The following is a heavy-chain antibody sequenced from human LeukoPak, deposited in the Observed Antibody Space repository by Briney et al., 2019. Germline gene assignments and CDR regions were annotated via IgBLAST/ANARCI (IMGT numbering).Heavy chain of an antibody. CDR2: ISGSGGST. J-gene: IGHJ4*02. Sequence: PGGSLRLSCAASGFTFSSYAMSWVRQAPGKGLEWVSAISGSGGSTYFADSVKGRFTISRDNSKSTLYLQMNSLRAEDTAVYYCAKGRGDETFFYDSPPDYWGQGTLVTVSS. D-gene: IGHD3-22*01. CDR1: GFTFSSYA. V-gene: IGHV3-23*01. CDR3: AKGRGDETFFYDSPPDY.